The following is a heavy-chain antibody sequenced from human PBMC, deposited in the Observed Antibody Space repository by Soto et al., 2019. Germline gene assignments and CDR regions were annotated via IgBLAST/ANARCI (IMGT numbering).Heavy chain of an antibody. CDR2: IIPIFGTA. Sequence: QVQLVQSGAEVKKPGSSVKVSCKASGGTFSSYAISWVRQAPGQGLEWMGGIIPIFGTANYAQKFQGRVTITADESTSTAYMELSSLRSEDTAVYYCASGRYYYDSSGYYPTPNDAFDIWGQGIMVTVSS. D-gene: IGHD3-22*01. J-gene: IGHJ3*02. CDR3: ASGRYYYDSSGYYPTPNDAFDI. V-gene: IGHV1-69*12. CDR1: GGTFSSYA.